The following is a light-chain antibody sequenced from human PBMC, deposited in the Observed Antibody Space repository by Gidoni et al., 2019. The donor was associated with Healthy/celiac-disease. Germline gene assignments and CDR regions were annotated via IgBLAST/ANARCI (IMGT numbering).Light chain of an antibody. V-gene: IGLV2-14*01. J-gene: IGLJ3*02. CDR2: DVS. Sequence: QSALTQPASVSGSPGQSITISCTGTSSDVGGYNYVSCYQQHPGKAPKLMIYDVSNRPSGVSNRFSGSKSGNTASLTISGLQAEDEADYYCSSYTSSSTHWVFGGGTKLTVL. CDR1: SSDVGGYNY. CDR3: SSYTSSSTHWV.